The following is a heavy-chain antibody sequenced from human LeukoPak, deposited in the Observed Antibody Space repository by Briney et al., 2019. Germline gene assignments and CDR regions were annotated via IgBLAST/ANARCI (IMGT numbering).Heavy chain of an antibody. CDR3: ARSIVVVAALDY. V-gene: IGHV4-30-2*01. J-gene: IGHJ4*02. Sequence: SQTLSLTCAVSGGSISSGGYSWSWIRQPPGKGLEWIGYIYHSGSTYYNPSLKSRVTISVDRSKSQFSLKLSSVTAADTAVYYCARSIVVVAALDYWGQGTLVTVSS. CDR1: GGSISSGGYS. D-gene: IGHD2-15*01. CDR2: IYHSGST.